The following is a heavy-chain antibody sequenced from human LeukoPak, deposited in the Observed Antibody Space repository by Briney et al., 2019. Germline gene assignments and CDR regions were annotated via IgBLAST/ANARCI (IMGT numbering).Heavy chain of an antibody. V-gene: IGHV3-74*01. CDR2: INERATII. CDR1: GFTFSIYW. CDR3: VKDWRGYHYYMAV. J-gene: IGHJ6*03. Sequence: GGSLRLSCAASGFTFSIYWMHWVRQAPGKGLEWVSRINERATIISYADSVKGRFTISRENARNTLYLQMNSLTPEDTALYFCVKDWRGYHYYMAVWGKGTTVIVSS.